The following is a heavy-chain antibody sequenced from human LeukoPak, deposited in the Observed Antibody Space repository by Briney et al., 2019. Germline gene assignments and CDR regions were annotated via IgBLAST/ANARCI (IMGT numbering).Heavy chain of an antibody. CDR2: IYHSGST. V-gene: IGHV4-39*01. CDR1: GGSISRSLYY. J-gene: IGHJ4*02. CDR3: ARHEVAMANTAY. D-gene: IGHD6-19*01. Sequence: SETLSLTCTVSGGSISRSLYYWGWIRQPPGKGLEWIGSIYHSGSTYYNPFLKSRVTIAVDTSKNQFSLKLSSVTAADTAVYYCARHEVAMANTAYWGQGILVTVSS.